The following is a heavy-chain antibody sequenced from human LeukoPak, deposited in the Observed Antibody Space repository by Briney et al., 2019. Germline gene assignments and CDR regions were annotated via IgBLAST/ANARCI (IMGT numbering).Heavy chain of an antibody. D-gene: IGHD3-3*01. V-gene: IGHV3-48*04. J-gene: IGHJ6*02. CDR2: ISSSGSTI. CDR3: ARELTPYYDFWSGYPSYYYYGMDV. CDR1: GFTFSGYG. Sequence: GGSLKLSCAASGFTFSGYGMHWVRQAPGKGLEWVSYISSSGSTIYYADSVKGRFTISRDNAKNSLYLQMNSLRAEDTAVYYCARELTPYYDFWSGYPSYYYYGMDVWGQGTTVTVSS.